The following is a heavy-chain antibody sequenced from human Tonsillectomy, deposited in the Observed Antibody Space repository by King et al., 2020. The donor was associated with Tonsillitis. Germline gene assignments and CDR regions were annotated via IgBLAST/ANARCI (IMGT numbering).Heavy chain of an antibody. D-gene: IGHD2-2*02. J-gene: IGHJ6*03. CDR2: ISYDGSNK. CDR1: GFTFSSYG. Sequence: VQLVESGGGVVQPGMSLRLSCAASGFTFSSYGMHWVRQAPGKGLEWVAVISYDGSNKYYADSVKGRFTISRDNSKNTLYLQVNSLRAEDTAVYFCAKEGEVVPAAIWGYYYYYMDVWGKGTTVTVSS. CDR3: AKEGEVVPAAIWGYYYYYMDV. V-gene: IGHV3-30*18.